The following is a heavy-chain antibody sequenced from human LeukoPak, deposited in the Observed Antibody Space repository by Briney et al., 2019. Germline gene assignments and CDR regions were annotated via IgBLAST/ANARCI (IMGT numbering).Heavy chain of an antibody. Sequence: SQTLSLTCTVSGGSISSGGYFWSWIRQPAGKGLEWIGRIYTSGSTNYNPSLNSRVTISVDTSTNQFSLKLSSVTAADTAVYYCARGTSARGYGMDVWGKGTTVTVSS. CDR3: ARGTSARGYGMDV. D-gene: IGHD2-2*01. CDR2: IYTSGST. CDR1: GGSISSGGYF. J-gene: IGHJ6*04. V-gene: IGHV4-61*02.